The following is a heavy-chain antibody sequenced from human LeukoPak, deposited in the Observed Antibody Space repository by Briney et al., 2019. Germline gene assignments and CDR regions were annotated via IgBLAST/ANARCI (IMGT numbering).Heavy chain of an antibody. CDR3: ATTKAPAAIGGGEGTFEI. Sequence: ASVKVSCKVHGDTVSGLSIHWVRQVPGKGLEWMGGFDPEEVETVYAQKFQGRVTMTEDTSTETVHMDLSSLRSEDTAFYYCATTKAPAAIGGGEGTFEIWGQGTMVLVSS. CDR1: GDTVSGLS. CDR2: FDPEEVET. V-gene: IGHV1-24*01. J-gene: IGHJ3*02. D-gene: IGHD2-2*01.